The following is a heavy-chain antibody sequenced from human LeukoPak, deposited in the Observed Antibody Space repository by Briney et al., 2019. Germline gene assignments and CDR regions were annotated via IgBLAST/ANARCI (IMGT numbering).Heavy chain of an antibody. Sequence: SQTLSLTCAISGDSVSSNSAAWNWIRQYPSRGLEWQGRTYYRSKWYNDYAVSVKSRITINPDTSKNQFSLQLNSVTPEDTAVYYCASSFPGQQLVAYYSGMDVWGQGTTVTVSS. D-gene: IGHD6-13*01. V-gene: IGHV6-1*01. CDR2: TYYRSKWYN. CDR3: ASSFPGQQLVAYYSGMDV. CDR1: GDSVSSNSAA. J-gene: IGHJ6*02.